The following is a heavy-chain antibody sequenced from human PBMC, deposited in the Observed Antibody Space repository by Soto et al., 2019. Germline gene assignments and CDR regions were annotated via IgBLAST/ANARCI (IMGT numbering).Heavy chain of an antibody. D-gene: IGHD1-26*01. J-gene: IGHJ3*02. CDR2: ISFDGSEK. Sequence: QVQLVESGGGVVQPGRSLRLSCAASGFTFSIYGMHWVRHAPGKGLEWVAMISFDGSEKYYTDSVKGRFHISRDSSKNTMYLQMDSLRVEDTAVYYCARDRRLYYMDAFDIWGQGTAVTVSS. V-gene: IGHV3-30*03. CDR3: ARDRRLYYMDAFDI. CDR1: GFTFSIYG.